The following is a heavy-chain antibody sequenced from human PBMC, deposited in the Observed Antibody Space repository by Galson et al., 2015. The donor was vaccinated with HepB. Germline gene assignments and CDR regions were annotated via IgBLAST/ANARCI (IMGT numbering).Heavy chain of an antibody. V-gene: IGHV1-18*01. CDR2: ISGYSGNT. Sequence: SVKVSCKAPGYTFTSYGISWVRLAPGQGLEWMGWISGYSGNTKYAQKLQGRVTMTTDTSTSTAYMELRSLRSDDTAVYFCARDHDYDLDFWGQGTLVTVSS. CDR1: GYTFTSYG. CDR3: ARDHDYDLDF. D-gene: IGHD3-22*01. J-gene: IGHJ4*02.